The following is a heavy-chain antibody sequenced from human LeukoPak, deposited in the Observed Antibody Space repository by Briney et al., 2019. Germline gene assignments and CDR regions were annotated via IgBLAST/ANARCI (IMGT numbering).Heavy chain of an antibody. D-gene: IGHD6-13*01. J-gene: IGHJ4*02. CDR2: IYYSGST. CDR3: ARGIAAAGY. Sequence: SETLSLTCTVSAGSISSYYWSLIRQPPGKGLERIGYIYYSGSTNYNPSLKSRVTISVDTSKNQFSLKLSSVTAADTAVYYCARGIAAAGYWGQGTLATVSS. V-gene: IGHV4-59*01. CDR1: AGSISSYY.